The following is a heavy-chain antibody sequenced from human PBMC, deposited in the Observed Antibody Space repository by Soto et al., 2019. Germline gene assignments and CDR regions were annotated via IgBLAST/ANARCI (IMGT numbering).Heavy chain of an antibody. D-gene: IGHD6-13*01. Sequence: GGSLRLSCAASGFTFSSYAMHWVRQAPGKGLEWVAVISYDGSNKYYADSVKGRFTISRDNSKNTLYLQMNSLRAEDTAVYYCARVGQQLVRYYYYGMDVWGQGTTVTVSS. CDR3: ARVGQQLVRYYYYGMDV. J-gene: IGHJ6*02. CDR1: GFTFSSYA. CDR2: ISYDGSNK. V-gene: IGHV3-30-3*01.